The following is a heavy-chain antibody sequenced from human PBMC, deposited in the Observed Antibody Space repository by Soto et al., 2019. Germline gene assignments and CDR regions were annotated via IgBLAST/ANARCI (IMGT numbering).Heavy chain of an antibody. V-gene: IGHV4-59*01. CDR2: IYYSGST. CDR1: GGSISSYY. J-gene: IGHJ6*02. CDR3: ERGGSARQYYYYYYGMDV. D-gene: IGHD6-6*01. Sequence: SETLSLTCTVSGGSISSYYWSWIRQPPGKGLEWIGYIYYSGSTNYNPSLKSRVTISVDTSKNQFSLKLSSVTAADTAVYYCERGGSARQYYYYYYGMDVWGQGTTVT.